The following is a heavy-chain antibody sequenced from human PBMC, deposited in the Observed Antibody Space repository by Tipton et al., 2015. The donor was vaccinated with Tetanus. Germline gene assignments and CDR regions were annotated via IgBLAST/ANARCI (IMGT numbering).Heavy chain of an antibody. D-gene: IGHD1-1*01. CDR1: GGSINNYY. CDR2: VYYRGGT. Sequence: TLSLTCTVSGGSINNYYWSWVRQSPGKGLEWIGYVYYRGGTIASPSLKSRVTMSVDTSKKQVSLILGSVTAADTAVYYCVREGNMLERYFDLWGRGTLVTVSS. CDR3: VREGNMLERYFDL. V-gene: IGHV4-59*01. J-gene: IGHJ2*01.